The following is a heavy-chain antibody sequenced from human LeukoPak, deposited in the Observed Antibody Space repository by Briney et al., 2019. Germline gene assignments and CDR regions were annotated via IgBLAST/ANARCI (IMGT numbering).Heavy chain of an antibody. CDR2: ISSSSSYI. CDR3: ARDPERRWQRNPKNNWFDP. J-gene: IGHJ5*02. CDR1: GFTFSTYS. V-gene: IGHV3-21*01. D-gene: IGHD2-15*01. Sequence: PGGSLRLSCAASGFTFSTYSMNWVRQAPGKGLEWVSSISSSSSYIYYADSVKGRFTISRDNAKNSLYLQMSSLRAEDTAVYYCARDPERRWQRNPKNNWFDPWGQGTLVTVSS.